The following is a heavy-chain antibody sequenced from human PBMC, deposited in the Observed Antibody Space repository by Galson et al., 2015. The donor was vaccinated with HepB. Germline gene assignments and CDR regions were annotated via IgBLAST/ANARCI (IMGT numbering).Heavy chain of an antibody. CDR3: AREPKYSSGWYPTLDH. Sequence: SLRLSCAASGFTFSSYAMHWVRQAPGKGLEWVAIISYDGTNKYYADSVKGRFTISRDSSKNTLYLQMNSLRAEDTAVYYCAREPKYSSGWYPTLDHWGQGTLVTVSS. CDR2: ISYDGTNK. J-gene: IGHJ4*02. D-gene: IGHD6-19*01. CDR1: GFTFSSYA. V-gene: IGHV3-30*04.